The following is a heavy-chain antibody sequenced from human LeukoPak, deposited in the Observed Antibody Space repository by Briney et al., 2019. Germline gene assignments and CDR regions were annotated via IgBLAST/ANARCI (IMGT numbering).Heavy chain of an antibody. J-gene: IGHJ4*02. Sequence: PSETLSLTCAVSGYSISRGYYWGGIRQPPGQGLGWIGSIYHSGSTYYNRSLKSRVTISVDTSKNQFSLKLSSVTAADTAVYYSGKAYYGSGTFEYCGQGTVAIVSS. D-gene: IGHD3-10*01. CDR2: IYHSGST. V-gene: IGHV4-38-2*01. CDR3: GKAYYGSGTFEY. CDR1: GYSISRGYY.